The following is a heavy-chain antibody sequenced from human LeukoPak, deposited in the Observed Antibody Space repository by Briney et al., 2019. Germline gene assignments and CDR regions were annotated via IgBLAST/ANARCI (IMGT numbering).Heavy chain of an antibody. CDR3: ARGYRGITVDY. V-gene: IGHV3-74*01. Sequence: GGSLRPSCAASGFTFSSYWMHWVRKAPGKGLVWVSRINSDGSSTSYADSVKGRFTISRDNAKNTLYLQMNSLRAEDTAVYYCARGYRGITVDYWGQGTLVTVSS. J-gene: IGHJ4*02. CDR2: INSDGSST. D-gene: IGHD1-14*01. CDR1: GFTFSSYW.